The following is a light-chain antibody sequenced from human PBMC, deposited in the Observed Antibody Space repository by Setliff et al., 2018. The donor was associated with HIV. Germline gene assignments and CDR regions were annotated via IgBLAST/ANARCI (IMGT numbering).Light chain of an antibody. CDR2: EDN. Sequence: NFMLTQPHSVSESPGKTVTISCTRGSGSIASNNVQWYQQRPGSSPTTVIYEDNQRPSGVPDRFSGSIDSSSNAASLTISGLMTEDEADYYCQSYDSSTRWVFGGGTKVTVL. CDR3: QSYDSSTRWV. V-gene: IGLV6-57*01. J-gene: IGLJ3*02. CDR1: SGSIASNN.